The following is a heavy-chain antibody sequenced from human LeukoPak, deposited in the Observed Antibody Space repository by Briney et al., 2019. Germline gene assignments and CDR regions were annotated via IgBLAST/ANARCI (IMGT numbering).Heavy chain of an antibody. D-gene: IGHD3-22*01. V-gene: IGHV3-48*03. CDR2: ISSSGSTI. J-gene: IGHJ6*03. CDR3: ARYYDLPNYYYYMDV. Sequence: SGGSLRLSCAASGFTFSSYEMNWVRQAPGKGLEWVSYISSSGSTIYYADSVKGRFTISRDNAKNSLYLQMNSLRAEDTAVYYCARYYDLPNYYYYMDVWGKGTTVTVSS. CDR1: GFTFSSYE.